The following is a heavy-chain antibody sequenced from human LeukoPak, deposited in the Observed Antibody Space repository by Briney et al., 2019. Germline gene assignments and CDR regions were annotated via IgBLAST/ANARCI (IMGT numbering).Heavy chain of an antibody. CDR1: GFTLSTYW. CDR3: AKDLRGYRDY. D-gene: IGHD3-22*01. Sequence: PGGSLRLSCAASGFTLSTYWMHWVRQAPGKGLVWVSRTNPDGSRTDYADSVKGRFTISRDNAKNTLYLQMNRLRAEDTAVYYCAKDLRGYRDYWGQGTLVTVSS. J-gene: IGHJ4*02. CDR2: TNPDGSRT. V-gene: IGHV3-74*01.